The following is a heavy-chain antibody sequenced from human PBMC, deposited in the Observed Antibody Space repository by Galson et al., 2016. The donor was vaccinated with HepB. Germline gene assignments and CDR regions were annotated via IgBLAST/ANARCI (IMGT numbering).Heavy chain of an antibody. CDR3: ARVRGIKRTSKWKELSSGWDSCYYYGLDV. J-gene: IGHJ6*02. D-gene: IGHD3-22*01. CDR1: GFTFRSYA. Sequence: SLRLSCAASGFTFRSYAMIWVRQAPGKGLEWISGIRNGGTSTYYADSVRGRFSISRDNAKDTVYLQLNSLRAEDTAVYYWARVRGIKRTSKWKELSSGWDSCYYYGLDVWGQGTTVTVSS. V-gene: IGHV3-23*01. CDR2: IRNGGTST.